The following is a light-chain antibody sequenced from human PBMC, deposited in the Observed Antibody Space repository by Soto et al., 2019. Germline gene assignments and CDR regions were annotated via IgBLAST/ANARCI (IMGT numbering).Light chain of an antibody. CDR2: AAS. CDR3: QQNYSTPT. CDR1: QSIRSY. J-gene: IGKJ4*01. V-gene: IGKV1-39*01. Sequence: DIQLTQSPSSLSASVGDRVTITCRASQSIRSYLNWYQQKPGKAPKLLIYAASSLQTGVSSRFSGSGSGTDFTLTSSNLQPEDFATYYCQQNYSTPTFGGGTKVEIK.